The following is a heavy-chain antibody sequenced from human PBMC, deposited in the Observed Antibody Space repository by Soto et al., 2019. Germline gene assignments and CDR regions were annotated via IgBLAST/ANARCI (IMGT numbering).Heavy chain of an antibody. Sequence: SETLSLTCTVSGGSISSSSCYWGWIRQPPGKGLEWIGSIYYSGSTYYNPSLKSRVTISVDTSKNQFSLKLSSVTAADTAVYYCASLKVGATPYYYGMDVWGQGTTVT. CDR3: ASLKVGATPYYYGMDV. CDR1: GGSISSSSCY. CDR2: IYYSGST. J-gene: IGHJ6*02. V-gene: IGHV4-39*01. D-gene: IGHD1-26*01.